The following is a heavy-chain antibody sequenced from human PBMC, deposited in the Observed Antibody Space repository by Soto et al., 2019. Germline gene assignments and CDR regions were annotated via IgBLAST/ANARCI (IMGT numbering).Heavy chain of an antibody. Sequence: GALRLSCEVPGFNFNNYGINWVRQAPGKGLEWVSSVSKSDYTYYSDSVKVRFTISRDNAKNSVSLQMNTLRAEDTAVYYCAREDSIIIPAVSDFWGQGTLVTVSS. CDR1: GFNFNNYG. CDR3: AREDSIIIPAVSDF. CDR2: VSKSDYT. V-gene: IGHV3-21*01. J-gene: IGHJ4*02. D-gene: IGHD2-2*01.